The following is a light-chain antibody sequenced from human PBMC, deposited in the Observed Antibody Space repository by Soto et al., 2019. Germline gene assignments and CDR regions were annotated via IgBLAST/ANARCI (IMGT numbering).Light chain of an antibody. CDR3: QQYGSTPLT. Sequence: EIVLTQSPDTLSLSPGERATLSCRASQSVRSNYLAWYQQKPGQAPRFLIYDASSRATGIPDWFSGSGSGTDFTLTISRLEPEDFAVYYCQQYGSTPLTFGGGTKVDIK. J-gene: IGKJ4*01. CDR2: DAS. V-gene: IGKV3-20*01. CDR1: QSVRSNY.